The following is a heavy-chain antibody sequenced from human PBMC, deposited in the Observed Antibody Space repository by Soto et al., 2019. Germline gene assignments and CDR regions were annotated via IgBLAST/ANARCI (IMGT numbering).Heavy chain of an antibody. CDR1: VFTSSG. CDR3: AREGILGLFDAYDL. V-gene: IGHV1-18*04. J-gene: IGHJ3*01. D-gene: IGHD3-3*01. Sequence: QDQLVQSGAEVKKPGASVTVSCKASVFTSSGISWVRQAPGQRLEWMGGISTHNGNTIYAQKFQGRVIMTMDTSTTTVYMELRSLRPDDTAVYLCAREGILGLFDAYDLWGQGTMVTVSS. CDR2: ISTHNGNT.